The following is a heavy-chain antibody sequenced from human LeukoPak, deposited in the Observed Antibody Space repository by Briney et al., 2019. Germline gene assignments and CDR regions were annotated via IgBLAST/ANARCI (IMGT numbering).Heavy chain of an antibody. J-gene: IGHJ6*03. CDR2: ISWNSGNI. V-gene: IGHV3-9*01. Sequence: AGGSLRLSCAGSGFTFDDYAMHWVRQTPGKGLEWGSGISWNSGNISYADFVGGRFTISRDNAKTSLSLQMNSLSDEDTAVYYCAKDAYGGATFFYYMDVWGKGTTVTVSS. CDR1: GFTFDDYA. D-gene: IGHD2/OR15-2a*01. CDR3: AKDAYGGATFFYYMDV.